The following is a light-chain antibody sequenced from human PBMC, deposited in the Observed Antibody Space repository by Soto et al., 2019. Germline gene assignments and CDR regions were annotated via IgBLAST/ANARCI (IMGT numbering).Light chain of an antibody. Sequence: DMVMTQSPATLSVSPGERATLSCRATQSVSSDLAWYQQKPGQAPRLLIYGASTRATDIAGRFSGSGSGTEFTLTISSLPSEDSAVYYCHQYANWPPTFGQGTKLEI. CDR2: GAS. CDR1: QSVSSD. CDR3: HQYANWPPT. J-gene: IGKJ2*01. V-gene: IGKV3-15*01.